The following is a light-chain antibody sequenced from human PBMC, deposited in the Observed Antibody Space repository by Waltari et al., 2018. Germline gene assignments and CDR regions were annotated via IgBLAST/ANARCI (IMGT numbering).Light chain of an antibody. CDR3: QQYNNWPPWT. CDR1: QSVSRN. Sequence: EIVMTQSPATLSVSLGERATLSCRASQSVSRNLAWYQQTPGQAPRLLIYRASTRATGIPARFSGSGSGTEFTLTISSLQSEDFAIYYCQQYNNWPPWTFGQGTKVEIK. V-gene: IGKV3-15*01. CDR2: RAS. J-gene: IGKJ1*01.